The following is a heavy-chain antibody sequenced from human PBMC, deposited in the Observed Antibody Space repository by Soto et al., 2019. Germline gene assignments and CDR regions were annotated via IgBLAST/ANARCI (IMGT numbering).Heavy chain of an antibody. V-gene: IGHV4-34*01. CDR3: ARGYASGSYYKY. CDR1: GGSSSGYY. Sequence: TSETLSLACAVYGGSSSGYYWSWIRQPPGKGLEWIGEINRGGSTTYNPSLESRVTITVDTSKNQFSLRLSSVTAADTAVYYCARGYASGSYYKYWGLGTLVTVSS. D-gene: IGHD3-10*01. CDR2: INRGGST. J-gene: IGHJ4*02.